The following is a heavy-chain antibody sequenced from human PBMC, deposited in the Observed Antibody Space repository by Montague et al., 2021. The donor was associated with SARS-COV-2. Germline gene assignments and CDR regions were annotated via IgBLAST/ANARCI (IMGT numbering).Heavy chain of an antibody. D-gene: IGHD6-19*01. Sequence: TLSLTCTVSGGSISSGSYYWSWIRQPAGKGLEWIGRISISGSTNYNPSLKSRVTISVDTSKNQFSLKLSSVTAADTAVYYCARDMAGAGLFDHWGQGTLVTVSS. CDR2: ISISGST. CDR3: ARDMAGAGLFDH. J-gene: IGHJ4*02. V-gene: IGHV4-61*02. CDR1: GGSISSGSYY.